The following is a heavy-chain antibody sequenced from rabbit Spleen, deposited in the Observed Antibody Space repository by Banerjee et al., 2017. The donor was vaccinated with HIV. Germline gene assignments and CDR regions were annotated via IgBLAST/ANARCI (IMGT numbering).Heavy chain of an antibody. Sequence: QSLEESGGGLVQPEGSLALTCKASGFSFSSSDYICWVRQAPGKGLEWISCIAGSSSGFTYSATWAKGRFTISKTSSTTVTLQMTSLTAADTATYFCARDTGSSFSSYGMDLWGPCTLVTVS. V-gene: IGHV1S40*01. CDR3: ARDTGSSFSSYGMDL. CDR1: GFSFSSSDY. CDR2: IAGSSSGFT. J-gene: IGHJ6*01. D-gene: IGHD8-1*01.